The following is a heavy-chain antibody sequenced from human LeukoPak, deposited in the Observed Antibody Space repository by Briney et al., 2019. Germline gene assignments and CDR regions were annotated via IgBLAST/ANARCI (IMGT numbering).Heavy chain of an antibody. V-gene: IGHV1-69*05. CDR1: GGTFSSYA. Sequence: EASVKVSCKASGGTFSSYAISWVRQAPGQGLEWMGGIIPIFGTANYAQKFQGRVTITTDESTSTAYMELSSPRSEDTAVYYCARSRTHIAAAGNYYYYYMDVWGKGTTVTVSS. D-gene: IGHD6-13*01. CDR3: ARSRTHIAAAGNYYYYYMDV. CDR2: IIPIFGTA. J-gene: IGHJ6*03.